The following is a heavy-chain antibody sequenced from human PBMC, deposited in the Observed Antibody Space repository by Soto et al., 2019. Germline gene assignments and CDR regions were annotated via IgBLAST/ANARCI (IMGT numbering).Heavy chain of an antibody. Sequence: QVQLQQWGAGLLKPSETLSLTCAVYGGSFSGYYWSWIRQPPGKGLEWIGEINHSVSTNYNPSLKSRVTISVDTSKNQFSLKLSSVTAADTAVYYCARVLVGATVWFDPWGQGTLVTVSS. CDR3: ARVLVGATVWFDP. V-gene: IGHV4-34*01. CDR1: GGSFSGYY. D-gene: IGHD1-26*01. CDR2: INHSVST. J-gene: IGHJ5*02.